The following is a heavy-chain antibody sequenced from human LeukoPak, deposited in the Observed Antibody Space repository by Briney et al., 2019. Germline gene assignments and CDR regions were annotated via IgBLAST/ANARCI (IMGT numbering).Heavy chain of an antibody. V-gene: IGHV1-3*04. D-gene: IGHD2-8*01. CDR2: INTGNDHT. Sequence: EASVKVSCKTSGYTFTSFHVHWVRQAPGQGLEWMGWINTGNDHTRYSPKFQGRVTVAMDTSATTAYMELNSLTSEDTAVYYCARKSTNAGGGFDYWGQGTLVAVSS. CDR3: ARKSTNAGGGFDY. J-gene: IGHJ4*02. CDR1: GYTFTSFH.